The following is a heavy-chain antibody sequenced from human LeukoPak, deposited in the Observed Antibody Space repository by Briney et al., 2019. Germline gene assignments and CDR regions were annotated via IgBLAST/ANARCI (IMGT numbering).Heavy chain of an antibody. CDR1: GGSISSGSYY. Sequence: SETLSLTCTVSGGSISSGSYYWSWIRQPAGKGLEWIGRIYTYESPNYNPSLKSRVTISVDTSKNQFSLKLSSVTAADTAVYYCASVGGGYSFDYWGQGTLVTVSS. J-gene: IGHJ4*02. CDR3: ASVGGGYSFDY. CDR2: IYTYESP. D-gene: IGHD3-22*01. V-gene: IGHV4-61*02.